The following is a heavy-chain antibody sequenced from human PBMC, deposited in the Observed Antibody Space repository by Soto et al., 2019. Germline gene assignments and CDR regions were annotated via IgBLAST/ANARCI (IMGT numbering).Heavy chain of an antibody. CDR1: GFTFTRYS. CDR2: ISTTTNYI. V-gene: IGHV3-21*06. J-gene: IGHJ4*02. CDR3: ARASEDLNSNFDY. D-gene: IGHD1-1*01. Sequence: GGSLRRSCAASGFTFTRYSMNWVRQAPGKGLECVSSISTTTNYIYYGDSMKGRFTISRDNAKNSLYLEMNSLRGEDTAVYYCARASEDLNSNFDYWGQGPPVPGSS.